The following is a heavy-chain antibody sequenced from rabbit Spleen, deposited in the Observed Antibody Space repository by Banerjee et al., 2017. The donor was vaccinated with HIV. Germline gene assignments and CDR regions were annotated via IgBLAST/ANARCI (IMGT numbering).Heavy chain of an antibody. D-gene: IGHD4-1*01. Sequence: QEQLVESGGGLVKPEGSLTLTCKASGFSFSDRDVMCWVRQAPGKGLEWIACINAATGKPVYATWAKGRFTISRTSSTTVTLRMTSLTAADTATYFCVRDLAGVIGWNFYLWGQGTLVPV. CDR1: GFSFSDRDV. J-gene: IGHJ4*01. V-gene: IGHV1S45*01. CDR2: INAATGKP. CDR3: VRDLAGVIGWNFYL.